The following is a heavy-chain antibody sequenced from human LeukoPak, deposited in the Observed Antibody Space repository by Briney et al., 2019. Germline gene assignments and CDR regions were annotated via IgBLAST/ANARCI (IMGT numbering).Heavy chain of an antibody. V-gene: IGHV3-7*01. D-gene: IGHD3-10*01. CDR2: IKPDDSEI. J-gene: IGHJ4*02. CDR1: GFTFTNNW. CDR3: AKDLHYGSADY. Sequence: PGGSLRLSCAASGFTFTNNWMTWVRQVPGKGLEWVANIKPDDSEIYYVASVKGRFTISRDNAKNALYLQMNSLRAEDTAVYYCAKDLHYGSADYWGQGTLVTVSS.